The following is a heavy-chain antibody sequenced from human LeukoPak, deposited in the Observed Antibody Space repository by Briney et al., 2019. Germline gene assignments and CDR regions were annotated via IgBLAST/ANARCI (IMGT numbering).Heavy chain of an antibody. Sequence: ASVKVSCKVSGYTLTELSMHWVRQAPGKGLEWRGGFDPEDGETIYAQKFQGRVTMTEDTSTDTAYMELSSLRSEDTAVYYCATDSPDSSRDYYYYYMDVWGKGTTVTVSS. CDR2: FDPEDGET. J-gene: IGHJ6*03. CDR1: GYTLTELS. CDR3: ATDSPDSSRDYYYYYMDV. V-gene: IGHV1-24*01. D-gene: IGHD1-14*01.